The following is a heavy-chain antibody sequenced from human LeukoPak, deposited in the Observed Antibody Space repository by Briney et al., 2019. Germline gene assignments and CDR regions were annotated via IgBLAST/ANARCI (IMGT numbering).Heavy chain of an antibody. Sequence: PSETLSLTCAVYGGSFSGYYWSWIRQPPGKGLGWIGEINHSGSTNYNPSLKSRVTISVDTSKNQFSLKLSSVTAADTAVYYCARERITFGGVIVYLDYWGQGTLVTVSS. V-gene: IGHV4-34*01. CDR1: GGSFSGYY. D-gene: IGHD3-16*02. J-gene: IGHJ4*02. CDR2: INHSGST. CDR3: ARERITFGGVIVYLDY.